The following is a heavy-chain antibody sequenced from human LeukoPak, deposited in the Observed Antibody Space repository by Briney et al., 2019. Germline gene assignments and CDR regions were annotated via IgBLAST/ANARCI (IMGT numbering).Heavy chain of an antibody. CDR1: GFTFSSYA. Sequence: RPGGSLRLSCAASGFTFSSYAMSWVRQAPGKGLGWVSAISGSGGSTYYADSVKGRFTISRDDSKNTLYLQMNSLRAEDTAVYYCAHYDSGSYPHWGQGTLVTVSS. CDR2: ISGSGGST. D-gene: IGHD3-10*01. J-gene: IGHJ4*02. CDR3: AHYDSGSYPH. V-gene: IGHV3-23*01.